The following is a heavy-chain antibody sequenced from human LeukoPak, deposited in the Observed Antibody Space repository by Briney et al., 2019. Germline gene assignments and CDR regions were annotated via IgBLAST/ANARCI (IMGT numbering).Heavy chain of an antibody. D-gene: IGHD3-22*01. J-gene: IGHJ6*02. V-gene: IGHV4-34*01. CDR2: INDYTGNT. CDR1: GGSFTDYF. Sequence: SETLSLTCDVFGGSFTDYFWTWIRQSPGKGLEWIGEINDYTGNTNYNPSLNSRVSISLEKSKNQFFLELRSVTAADTAVYYCARGRIAKIVVVHSFHYGMDVWGQGTTVTVSS. CDR3: ARGRIAKIVVVHSFHYGMDV.